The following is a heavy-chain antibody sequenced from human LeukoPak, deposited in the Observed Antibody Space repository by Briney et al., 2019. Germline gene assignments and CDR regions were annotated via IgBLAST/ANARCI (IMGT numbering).Heavy chain of an antibody. CDR1: GFTVSSNY. Sequence: GGSLRLSCAASGFTVSSNYMGWVRQAPGKGLEWVSVLYSGGSTDYADSVKGRFTMSRDNSKNMLYLQMNSLRVDDTAVYFCARGRGYSGYDVSLPFDYWGQGTLVTVSS. D-gene: IGHD5-12*01. CDR3: ARGRGYSGYDVSLPFDY. J-gene: IGHJ4*02. CDR2: LYSGGST. V-gene: IGHV3-66*01.